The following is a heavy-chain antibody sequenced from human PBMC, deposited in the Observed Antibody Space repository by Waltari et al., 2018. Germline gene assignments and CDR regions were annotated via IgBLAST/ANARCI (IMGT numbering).Heavy chain of an antibody. J-gene: IGHJ4*02. V-gene: IGHV4-59*01. CDR2: IYYSGST. Sequence: QVQLQESGPGLVKPSETLSLTCTVSSGSISSYYWSWIRQPPGKGLEWIWYIYYSGSTNYNPSLKSRVTISVDTSKNQFSLKLSSVTAADTAVYYCARESDYWGQGTLVTVSS. CDR3: ARESDY. CDR1: SGSISSYY.